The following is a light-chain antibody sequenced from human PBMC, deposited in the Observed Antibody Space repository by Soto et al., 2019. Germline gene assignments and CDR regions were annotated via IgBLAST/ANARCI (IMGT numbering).Light chain of an antibody. CDR3: GSYTSSSTLKWV. Sequence: QSVLTQPASVSGSPGQSITISCTGTSSDVGGYNYVSWYQQHPGKAPKLMIYDVSNRPSGVSNRFSGSKSGNTASLSISGLQTEDEADYYCGSYTSSSTLKWVFVGGTKLTVL. J-gene: IGLJ3*02. CDR1: SSDVGGYNY. CDR2: DVS. V-gene: IGLV2-14*01.